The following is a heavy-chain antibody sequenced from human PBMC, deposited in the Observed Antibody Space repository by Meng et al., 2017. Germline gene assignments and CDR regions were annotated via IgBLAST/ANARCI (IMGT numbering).Heavy chain of an antibody. D-gene: IGHD3-22*01. CDR1: GGSISSSSYY. V-gene: IGHV4-39*07. CDR2: IYYSVST. Sequence: GPRLVNPPETLSLPCPVSGGSISSSSYYWGWIRQPPGKGLEWIGSIYYSVSTYYNPSLKSRVTISVDTSKNQFSLKLSSVTAADTAVYYCARICYDSSGYSPYNWFDPWGQGTLVTVSS. CDR3: ARICYDSSGYSPYNWFDP. J-gene: IGHJ5*02.